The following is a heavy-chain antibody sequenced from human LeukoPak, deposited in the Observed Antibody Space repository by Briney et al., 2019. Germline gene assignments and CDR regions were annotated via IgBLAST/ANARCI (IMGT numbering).Heavy chain of an antibody. D-gene: IGHD6-13*01. J-gene: IGHJ1*01. CDR2: IGGSGGST. Sequence: GGSLRLSCAASGFTFSSYAMSWVRQAPGKGLEWVSAIGGSGGSTYYADSVKGRFTISRDNSKNTLYLQMNSLRAEDTAVYYCAKLSSFVYFQHWGQGTLVTVSS. CDR3: AKLSSFVYFQH. V-gene: IGHV3-23*01. CDR1: GFTFSSYA.